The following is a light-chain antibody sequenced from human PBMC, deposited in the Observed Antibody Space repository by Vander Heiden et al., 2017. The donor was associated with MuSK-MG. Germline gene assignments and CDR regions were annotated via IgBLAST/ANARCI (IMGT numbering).Light chain of an antibody. Sequence: ERATLSCRASQSVSSYLAWYQQQPGQAPRLLIYDASNRATGIPARFSGSGSGTDFTLTISSLEPEDFAVYYCQQRSNWPPYTFGQGTKLEIK. V-gene: IGKV3-11*01. CDR3: QQRSNWPPYT. CDR1: QSVSSY. CDR2: DAS. J-gene: IGKJ2*01.